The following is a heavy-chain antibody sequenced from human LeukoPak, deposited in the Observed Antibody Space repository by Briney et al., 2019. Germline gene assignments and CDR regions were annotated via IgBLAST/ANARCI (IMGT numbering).Heavy chain of an antibody. J-gene: IGHJ4*02. Sequence: SGGSPRLSCAASGFTFSKYWISWFRQAPGKGLEWVAIIIIAGIETYYVDSVRGRFTISRDTTKTSLFLQMSTLRAEDTGVYYCARDPLRRDGYAFDNWGPG. CDR1: GFTFSKYW. D-gene: IGHD5-24*01. V-gene: IGHV3-7*01. CDR3: ARDPLRRDGYAFDN. CDR2: IIIAGIET.